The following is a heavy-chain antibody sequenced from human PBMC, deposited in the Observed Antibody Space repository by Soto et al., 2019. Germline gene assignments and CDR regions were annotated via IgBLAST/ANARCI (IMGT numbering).Heavy chain of an antibody. Sequence: QVQLVQSGAEVKKPGSSVKVSCKASGGTFSSYAISWVRQAPGQGLEWMGGIIPIFGTANYAQKFQGRVTITADEATRPAYMELSSLRSEDTAVYYCARMDSSIYYGMDVWCQGTKVTVSS. CDR2: IIPIFGTA. V-gene: IGHV1-69*12. J-gene: IGHJ6*02. D-gene: IGHD6-13*01. CDR3: ARMDSSIYYGMDV. CDR1: GGTFSSYA.